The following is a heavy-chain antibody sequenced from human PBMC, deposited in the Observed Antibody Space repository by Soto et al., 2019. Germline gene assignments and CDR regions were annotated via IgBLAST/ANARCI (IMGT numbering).Heavy chain of an antibody. J-gene: IGHJ5*02. V-gene: IGHV3-23*01. CDR1: GFPFGTTD. CDR2: IDGSGGIT. CDR3: VKNSGWFNT. Sequence: QLLQSGGGLVQPGGSLTLSCAASGFPFGTTDMSWVRQAPGEGLEWVSTIDGSGGITFYADSVKGWFTISRDNSRNTVYLQMNSLRGDDTALYYCVKNSGWFNTWGQGALVTVSS. D-gene: IGHD3-10*01.